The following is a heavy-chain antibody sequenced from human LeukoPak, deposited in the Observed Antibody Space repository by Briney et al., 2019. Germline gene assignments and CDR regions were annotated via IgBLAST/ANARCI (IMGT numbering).Heavy chain of an antibody. CDR3: ARGWNTTPRSGFDI. CDR2: INNDGSIT. J-gene: IGHJ3*02. CDR1: GFIFSSYS. V-gene: IGHV3-74*01. D-gene: IGHD1/OR15-1a*01. Sequence: GGSLRLSCAASGFIFSSYSMSWVRQAPGKGLVWVSNINNDGSITTYADSVKGRFTISRDNVKNTLSLQMNSLGAEDTALYYCARGWNTTPRSGFDIWGLGTMVTVSS.